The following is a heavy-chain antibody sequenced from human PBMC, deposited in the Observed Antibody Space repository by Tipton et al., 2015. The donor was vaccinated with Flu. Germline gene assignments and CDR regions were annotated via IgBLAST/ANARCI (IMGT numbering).Heavy chain of an antibody. Sequence: TLFLTCTVSGGSISSYYWSWIRQPAGKGLEWIGRIYTSGSTNYNPSLKSRVTMSVDTSKNQFSLKLSSVTAADTAVYYCARSARIAAGYWYFDLWGRDTLVTVSS. CDR1: GGSISSYY. V-gene: IGHV4-4*07. CDR2: IYTSGST. J-gene: IGHJ2*01. CDR3: ARSARIAAGYWYFDL. D-gene: IGHD6-13*01.